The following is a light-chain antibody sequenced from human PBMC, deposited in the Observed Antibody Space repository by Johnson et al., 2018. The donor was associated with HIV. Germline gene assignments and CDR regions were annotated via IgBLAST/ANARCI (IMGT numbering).Light chain of an antibody. CDR1: NSNIGNNY. J-gene: IGLJ1*01. Sequence: QSVLTQPPSVSAAPGQKVTISCSGSNSNIGNNYVSWYQQFPGTAPKLLIYDNNKRPSGIPDRFSGSKSGTSATLGITGLQTGDEADYFCGTWDSSLSPGEFVFGTGTKVTV. CDR3: GTWDSSLSPGEFV. CDR2: DNN. V-gene: IGLV1-51*01.